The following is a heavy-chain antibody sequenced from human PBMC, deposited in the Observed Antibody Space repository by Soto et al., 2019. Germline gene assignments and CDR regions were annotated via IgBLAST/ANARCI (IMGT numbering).Heavy chain of an antibody. J-gene: IGHJ5*02. D-gene: IGHD3-22*01. CDR3: ARNGDSSDYRGWFDP. V-gene: IGHV3-66*01. CDR1: GFTVSSNY. CDR2: IYSGGTT. Sequence: EVQLVESGGRLVQPGGSLRLSCAASGFTVSSNYMSWVRQAPGKGLEWVSVIYSGGTTYYADSVKGRFTISRDNSKTTLYLQMNSLRAEDTAVYYCARNGDSSDYRGWFDPWGQGTLVTVSS.